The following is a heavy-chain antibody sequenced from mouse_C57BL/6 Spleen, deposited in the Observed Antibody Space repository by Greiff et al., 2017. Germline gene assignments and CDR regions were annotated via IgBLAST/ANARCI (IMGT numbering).Heavy chain of an antibody. J-gene: IGHJ2*01. CDR1: GYAFSSSW. V-gene: IGHV1-82*01. CDR3: ARWGYYGSSYGFDY. CDR2: IYPGDGDT. Sequence: LQESGPELVKPGASVKISCKASGYAFSSSWMNWVKQRPGKGLEWIGRIYPGDGDTNYNGKFKGKATLTADKSSSTAYMQLSSLTSEDSAVYFCARWGYYGSSYGFDYWGQGTTLTVSS. D-gene: IGHD1-1*01.